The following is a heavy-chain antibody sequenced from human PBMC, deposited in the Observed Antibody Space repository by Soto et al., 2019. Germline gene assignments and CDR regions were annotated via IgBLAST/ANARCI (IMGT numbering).Heavy chain of an antibody. CDR1: GFTFSSYG. CDR3: AKDYGAAGSYYGIDV. D-gene: IGHD6-13*01. Sequence: QVQLVESGGGVVQPGRSLRLSCAASGFTFSSYGMHWVRQAPGKGLEWVAVISYDGSNKYYADSVKGRFTISRDNSKNTLYLQMNSLRAEDTAVYYCAKDYGAAGSYYGIDVWGQGTTVTVSS. J-gene: IGHJ6*02. CDR2: ISYDGSNK. V-gene: IGHV3-30*18.